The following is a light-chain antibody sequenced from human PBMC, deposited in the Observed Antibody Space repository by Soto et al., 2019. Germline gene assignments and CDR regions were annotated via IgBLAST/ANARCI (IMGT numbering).Light chain of an antibody. CDR1: SGDVGGYDY. V-gene: IGLV2-8*01. CDR2: EVT. Sequence: QSVLTQPPSASGSPGQSVTISCTGTSGDVGGYDYVSWYQQHPGKAPKLMIYEVTKRPLGVPDRFSGSKSGNTASLTVSGLQAEDEDDYYCSSYAGSDNPYVFGTGTKVTV. CDR3: SSYAGSDNPYV. J-gene: IGLJ1*01.